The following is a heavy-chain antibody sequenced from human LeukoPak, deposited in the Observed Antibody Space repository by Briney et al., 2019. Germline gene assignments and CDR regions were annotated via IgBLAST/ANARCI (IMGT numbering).Heavy chain of an antibody. CDR2: ISAYNRNT. Sequence: ASVKVSCKASGYTFSNYGVSWVRQAPGQGLEWIGWISAYNRNTNYAQKFQGRVTMTTDTSSNTVYMELRTLRSDDTAVYYCARGVSSGWVAPPDYWGQGTLVTVSS. D-gene: IGHD6-19*01. CDR3: ARGVSSGWVAPPDY. CDR1: GYTFSNYG. J-gene: IGHJ4*02. V-gene: IGHV1-18*01.